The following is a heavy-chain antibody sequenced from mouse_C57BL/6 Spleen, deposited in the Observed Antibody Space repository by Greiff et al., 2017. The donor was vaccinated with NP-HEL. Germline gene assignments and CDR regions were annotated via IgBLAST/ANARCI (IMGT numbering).Heavy chain of an antibody. Sequence: VQLKESGPELVKPGASVKISCKASGYSFTGYYMNWVKQSPEKSLEWIGEINPSTGGTTYNQKFKAKATLTVDKSSSTAYMQLKSLTSEDSAVYYCARWATPYYFDYWGQGTTLTVSS. CDR2: INPSTGGT. V-gene: IGHV1-42*01. J-gene: IGHJ2*01. CDR1: GYSFTGYY. CDR3: ARWATPYYFDY. D-gene: IGHD3-1*01.